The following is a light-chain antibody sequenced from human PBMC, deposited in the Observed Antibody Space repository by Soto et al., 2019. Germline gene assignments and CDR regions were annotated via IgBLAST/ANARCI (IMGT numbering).Light chain of an antibody. J-gene: IGLJ2*01. Sequence: QSVLTQPPSVSGAPGQRVTISCTGSSSNIGAGYDVDWYQQLPGTAPKLLIHGNSNRPSGVPDRFSGSKSGTSASLAIAGLQAEDGADYYCQSYDSSLSGVVFGGGTKVTVL. CDR2: GNS. CDR1: SSNIGAGYD. V-gene: IGLV1-40*01. CDR3: QSYDSSLSGVV.